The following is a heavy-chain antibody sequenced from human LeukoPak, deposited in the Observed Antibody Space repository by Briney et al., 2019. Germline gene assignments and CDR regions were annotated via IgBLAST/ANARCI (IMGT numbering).Heavy chain of an antibody. CDR3: ASSPMVEQLSWFDP. CDR2: IIPILGIA. CDR1: GGTFSSYT. D-gene: IGHD5-24*01. Sequence: GASVKVSCKASGGTFSSYTISWVRQAPGQGLKWMGRIIPILGIANYAQKFQGRVTITADKSMSTAYMELSSLRSEDTAVYYCASSPMVEQLSWFDPWGQGTLVTVSS. V-gene: IGHV1-69*02. J-gene: IGHJ5*02.